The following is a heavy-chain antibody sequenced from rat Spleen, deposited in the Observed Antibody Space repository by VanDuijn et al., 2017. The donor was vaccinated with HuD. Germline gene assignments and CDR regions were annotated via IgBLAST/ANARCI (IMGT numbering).Heavy chain of an antibody. Sequence: EVQLVESGGGLVQPGRSMKLSCAASGFTFSNYDMAWVRQAPTKGLEWVASISYDGSSTYYRDSVKGRFTISRDNAKSTLYLQMDSLRSEDTATYYCTTDWGGFAYWGQGTLVTVSS. V-gene: IGHV5-20*01. CDR1: GFTFSNYD. D-gene: IGHD5-1*01. CDR2: ISYDGSST. J-gene: IGHJ3*01. CDR3: TTDWGGFAY.